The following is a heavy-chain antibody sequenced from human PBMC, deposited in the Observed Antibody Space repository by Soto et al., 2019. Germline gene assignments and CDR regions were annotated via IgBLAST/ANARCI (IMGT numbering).Heavy chain of an antibody. J-gene: IGHJ4*02. Sequence: GGSLRLSCAASGFTFSSYAMSWVRQAPGKGLEWVSAISGSGGSTYYADSVKGRFTISRDNSKNTMYLQMNSLRDEDTAVYYCAKNPSYCSSTSCYYFDYWGQGTLVTVSS. CDR2: ISGSGGST. D-gene: IGHD2-2*01. CDR3: AKNPSYCSSTSCYYFDY. V-gene: IGHV3-23*01. CDR1: GFTFSSYA.